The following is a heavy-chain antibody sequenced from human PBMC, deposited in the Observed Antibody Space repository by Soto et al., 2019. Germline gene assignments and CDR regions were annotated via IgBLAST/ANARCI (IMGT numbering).Heavy chain of an antibody. CDR2: ISSSGSTI. V-gene: IGHV3-48*03. CDR3: ARSCSSTSCYSRGYYYYGMDV. Sequence: EVQLVESGGGLVKPGGSLRLSCAASGLTFSSYERNWVRQAPGKGLERVSYISSSGSTIYYADSVKGRFTISRDNAKNSLYLQMNSLRAEDTAVYYCARSCSSTSCYSRGYYYYGMDVWGQGTTVTVSS. J-gene: IGHJ6*02. D-gene: IGHD2-2*01. CDR1: GLTFSSYE.